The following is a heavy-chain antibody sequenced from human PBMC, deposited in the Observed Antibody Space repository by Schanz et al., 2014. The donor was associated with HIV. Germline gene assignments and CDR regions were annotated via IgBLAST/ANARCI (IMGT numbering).Heavy chain of an antibody. J-gene: IGHJ6*02. CDR2: ISSKGSDT. CDR3: ARSSDYYYGMDV. Sequence: EVHLVESGEGFVQPGGSLRLSCAASGFIFRHYAMHWVRQAPGKGLEYVSGISSKGSDTYYGDSVKGRFSISRDNSKDSLYLQMGTLRLEDTAVYYCARSSDYYYGMDVWGQGTTVTVSS. V-gene: IGHV3-64*02. CDR1: GFIFRHYA.